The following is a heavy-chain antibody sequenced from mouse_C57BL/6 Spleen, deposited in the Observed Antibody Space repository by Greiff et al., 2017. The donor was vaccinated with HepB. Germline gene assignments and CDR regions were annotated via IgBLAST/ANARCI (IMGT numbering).Heavy chain of an antibody. CDR3: ARKEDLAY. Sequence: VQLQQSGAELARPGASVKMSCKASGYTFTSYTMHWVKQRPGQGLEWIGYINPSSGYTKYNQKFKDKATLTADKSSSTAYMQLSSLTSADSAVYYCARKEDLAYWGQGTLVTVSA. CDR1: GYTFTSYT. V-gene: IGHV1-4*01. CDR2: INPSSGYT. J-gene: IGHJ3*01.